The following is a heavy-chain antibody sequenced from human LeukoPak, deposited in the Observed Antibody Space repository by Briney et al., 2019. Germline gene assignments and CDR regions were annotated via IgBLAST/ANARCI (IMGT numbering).Heavy chain of an antibody. CDR1: GGSFRNYG. CDR3: AKTPVDSSFIRNSFQY. D-gene: IGHD3-10*01. J-gene: IGHJ4*02. Sequence: ASVKVSCKASGGSFRNYGISWVRQAPGQGLEWMGRVMPKFGIANYAQNFRGRLTVTADESTSTAYMELSSLKSEDTAVYHCAKTPVDSSFIRNSFQYWGQGTLVTVSS. CDR2: VMPKFGIA. V-gene: IGHV1-69*15.